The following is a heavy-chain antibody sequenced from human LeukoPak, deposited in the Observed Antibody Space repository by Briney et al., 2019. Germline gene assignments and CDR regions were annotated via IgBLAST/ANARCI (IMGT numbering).Heavy chain of an antibody. D-gene: IGHD3-10*01. V-gene: IGHV1-8*01. Sequence: GASVKVSCKASGYTFTSYDINWVRQATGQGLEWMGWMNPNSGNTGYAQKFQGRVTMTRNTSISTAYMELSSLRSEDTAVYYCARGGEYYYGSGGDAFDIWGQGTMVTVSS. CDR2: MNPNSGNT. CDR1: GYTFTSYD. CDR3: ARGGEYYYGSGGDAFDI. J-gene: IGHJ3*02.